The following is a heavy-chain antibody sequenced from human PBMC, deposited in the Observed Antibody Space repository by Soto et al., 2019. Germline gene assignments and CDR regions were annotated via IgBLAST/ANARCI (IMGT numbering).Heavy chain of an antibody. D-gene: IGHD3-10*01. V-gene: IGHV3-30-3*01. CDR3: ARDLATLSSGSSSTSDY. CDR1: GFTFSSYA. J-gene: IGHJ4*01. Sequence: GGSLRLSCAASGFTFSSYAMHWVRQAPGKGLEWVAVISYDGSNKYYADSVKGRFTISRDNSKNTLYLQMNSLRAEDTAVYYCARDLATLSSGSSSTSDYWGHGTLVTVSS. CDR2: ISYDGSNK.